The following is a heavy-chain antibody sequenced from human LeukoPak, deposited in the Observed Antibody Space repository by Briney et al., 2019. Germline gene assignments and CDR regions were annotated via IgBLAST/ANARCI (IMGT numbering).Heavy chain of an antibody. J-gene: IGHJ1*01. Sequence: GGSLRLSCAGSGFSFSRHGMNWVRQAPGKGLEWVSGISPSGDITYYTDSVRGRFTISRDNSKNTLSLQVNSLRVEDTAMYYCAKDDDWGRYKHWGQGTLVTVSS. CDR2: ISPSGDIT. CDR3: AKDDDWGRYKH. CDR1: GFSFSRHG. D-gene: IGHD3-9*01. V-gene: IGHV3-23*01.